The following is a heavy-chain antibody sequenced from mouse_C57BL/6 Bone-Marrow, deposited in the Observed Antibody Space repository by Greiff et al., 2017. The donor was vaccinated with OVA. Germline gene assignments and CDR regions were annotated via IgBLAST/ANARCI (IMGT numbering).Heavy chain of an antibody. CDR3: TKVGYYLDY. Sequence: EVQLQQSGAELVRPGASVKLSCTASGFNIKDDYMHWVKQRPEQGLEWIGWIDPENGDTEYASKFQGKATITADTSSNTAYLQLSSLTSEDTAVYYCTKVGYYLDYWGQGTTLTVSS. V-gene: IGHV14-4*01. D-gene: IGHD2-3*01. J-gene: IGHJ2*01. CDR1: GFNIKDDY. CDR2: IDPENGDT.